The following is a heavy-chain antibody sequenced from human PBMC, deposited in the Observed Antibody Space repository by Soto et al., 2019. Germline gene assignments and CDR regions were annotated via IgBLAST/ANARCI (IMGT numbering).Heavy chain of an antibody. CDR2: ILPMFGSA. D-gene: IGHD3-22*01. CDR3: ARDGYFDSSGHYHPGGGTLDY. Sequence: SVKVSCKVSGGPFTSYAISWLRQAPGQGLEWMGKILPMFGSANYPEKFLGRVTITADTSTTTVYMKLDGLESEDTAVYFCARDGYFDSSGHYHPGGGTLDYWGQGTLVTVSS. V-gene: IGHV1-69*06. J-gene: IGHJ4*02. CDR1: GGPFTSYA.